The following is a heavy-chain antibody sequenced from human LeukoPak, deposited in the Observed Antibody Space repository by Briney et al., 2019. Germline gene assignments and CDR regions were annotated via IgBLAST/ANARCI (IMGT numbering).Heavy chain of an antibody. CDR1: GFTFSSYW. CDR3: VKEGDPAMNDGLY. Sequence: PGGSLRLSCAASGFTFSSYWMHWVRQAPGKGLVWVSRINTDGSSTSYADSVKGRFTISRDNAKNTLYLQMNSLRAEDTAVYYCVKEGDPAMNDGLYWGQGTLVTVSS. V-gene: IGHV3-74*01. D-gene: IGHD5-18*01. CDR2: INTDGSST. J-gene: IGHJ4*02.